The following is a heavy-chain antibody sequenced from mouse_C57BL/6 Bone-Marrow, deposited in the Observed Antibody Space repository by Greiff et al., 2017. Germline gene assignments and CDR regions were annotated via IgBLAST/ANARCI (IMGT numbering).Heavy chain of an antibody. CDR3: ARDLIYYYGSSAFDY. CDR2: IDPSDSET. V-gene: IGHV1-52*01. D-gene: IGHD1-1*01. J-gene: IGHJ2*01. CDR1: GYTFTSYW. Sequence: QVQLKQPGAELVRPGSSVKLSCKASGYTFTSYWMHWVKQRPIQGLEWIGNIDPSDSETHYNQKFKDKATLTVDKSSSTAYMQLSSLTSEDSAVYYCARDLIYYYGSSAFDYWGQGTTLTVSS.